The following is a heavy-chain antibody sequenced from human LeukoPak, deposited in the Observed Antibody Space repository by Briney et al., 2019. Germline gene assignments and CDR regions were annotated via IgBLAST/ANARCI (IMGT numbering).Heavy chain of an antibody. CDR3: AKIHDSSGWYPFDYYYYYMDV. D-gene: IGHD6-19*01. CDR2: INSDGSST. Sequence: TGGSLRLSCVASGFTFSSYWMHWVRQAPGKGLVWVSRINSDGSSTKCADSVKGRFTISRDNAKNTLYLQMNSLRAEDTAVYYCAKIHDSSGWYPFDYYYYYMDVWGKGTTVTVSS. CDR1: GFTFSSYW. V-gene: IGHV3-74*03. J-gene: IGHJ6*03.